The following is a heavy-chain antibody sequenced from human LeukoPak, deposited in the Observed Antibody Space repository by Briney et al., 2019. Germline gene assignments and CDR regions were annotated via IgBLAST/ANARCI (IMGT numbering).Heavy chain of an antibody. CDR2: ISSTSTFI. J-gene: IGHJ3*02. Sequence: GGSLRLSCAASEFTFSSYSMNWVRQAPGKALEWVSSISSTSTFIYYADSVKGRFTISRDNAKNSLYLQMNSLRVEDTAVYYCATGPGAAFDIWGQGTMVTVSS. V-gene: IGHV3-21*01. CDR3: ATGPGAAFDI. D-gene: IGHD3-10*01. CDR1: EFTFSSYS.